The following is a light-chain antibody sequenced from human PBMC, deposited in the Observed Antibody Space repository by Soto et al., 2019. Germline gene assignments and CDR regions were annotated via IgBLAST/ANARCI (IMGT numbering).Light chain of an antibody. CDR1: SSDVGGYDY. J-gene: IGLJ1*01. CDR2: DVT. Sequence: QSVLTQPASVSGSPGQSVTISCTGTSSDVGGYDYVSWYQHHPGKAPKLVIYDVTYRPSGVSDRFSGSKSANTASLTISGLQAEDEADYYCRSYTSSITYVFGTGTKVTVL. V-gene: IGLV2-14*01. CDR3: RSYTSSITYV.